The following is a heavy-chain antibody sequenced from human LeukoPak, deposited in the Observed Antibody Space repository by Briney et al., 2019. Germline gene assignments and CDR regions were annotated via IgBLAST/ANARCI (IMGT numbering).Heavy chain of an antibody. Sequence: GGSLRLSCAASGFTVSNNYMSWVRQAPGKGLEWVSVIYSSGNTYYADSVRGRFTISRDNSKNTLYLQMNSLRAEDTAVYYCARDGLDRGSRGYYFDFWGQGTLVTVSS. CDR1: GFTVSNNY. V-gene: IGHV3-53*01. CDR3: ARDGLDRGSRGYYFDF. D-gene: IGHD3/OR15-3a*01. J-gene: IGHJ4*02. CDR2: IYSSGNT.